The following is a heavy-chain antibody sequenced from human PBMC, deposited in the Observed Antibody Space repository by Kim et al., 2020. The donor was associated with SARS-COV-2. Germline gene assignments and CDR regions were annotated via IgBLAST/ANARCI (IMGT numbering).Heavy chain of an antibody. V-gene: IGHV3-11*04. D-gene: IGHD6-13*01. J-gene: IGHJ6*02. CDR2: ISSSGSTI. CDR1: GFTFSDYY. CDR3: ASTRSSSWYGSYYFYYYGMDV. Sequence: GGSLRLSCAASGFTFSDYYMSWIRQAPGKGLEWVSYISSSGSTIYYADSVKGRFTISRDNAKNSLYLQMNSLRAEDTAVYYCASTRSSSWYGSYYFYYYGMDVWGQGTTVTVSS.